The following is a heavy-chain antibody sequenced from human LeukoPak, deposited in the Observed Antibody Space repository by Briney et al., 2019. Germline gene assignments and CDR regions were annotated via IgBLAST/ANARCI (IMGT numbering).Heavy chain of an antibody. J-gene: IGHJ4*02. Sequence: ASVKVSCKASGYTFTSYGISWVRQAPGQGLEGMGWISAYNGNTNYALKLQGRVTMTTDTSTSTAYMELRSLRSDDTAVYYCARDQAQRYSGYDFTCDYWGQGTLVTVSS. D-gene: IGHD5-12*01. CDR1: GYTFTSYG. CDR2: ISAYNGNT. V-gene: IGHV1-18*01. CDR3: ARDQAQRYSGYDFTCDY.